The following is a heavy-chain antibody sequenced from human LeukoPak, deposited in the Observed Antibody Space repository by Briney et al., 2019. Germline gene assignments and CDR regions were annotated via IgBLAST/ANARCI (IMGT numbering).Heavy chain of an antibody. J-gene: IGHJ4*02. D-gene: IGHD1-14*01. CDR2: IYSGGST. V-gene: IGHV3-53*01. CDR3: AKATGYLL. Sequence: GGSLRLSCAASGFTVSSNYMSWVRQAPGKGLEWVSVIYSGGSTYYADSVEGRFTISRDDSENTLYLQMNSVRAEDTAVYFCAKATGYLLWGQGTLVTVSS. CDR1: GFTVSSNY.